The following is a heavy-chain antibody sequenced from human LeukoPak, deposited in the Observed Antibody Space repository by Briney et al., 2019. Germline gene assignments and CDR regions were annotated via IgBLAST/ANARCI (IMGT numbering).Heavy chain of an antibody. V-gene: IGHV4-30-2*01. CDR2: IYHSGST. Sequence: SQTLSLTCAVSGCSISSGGYSWSWIRQPPGKGLEWIGYIYHSGSTYYNPSLKSRVTISVDRSKNQFSLKLSSVTAADTAVYYCARGGDILTGTNWFDPWGQGTLVTVSS. D-gene: IGHD3-9*01. CDR1: GCSISSGGYS. CDR3: ARGGDILTGTNWFDP. J-gene: IGHJ5*02.